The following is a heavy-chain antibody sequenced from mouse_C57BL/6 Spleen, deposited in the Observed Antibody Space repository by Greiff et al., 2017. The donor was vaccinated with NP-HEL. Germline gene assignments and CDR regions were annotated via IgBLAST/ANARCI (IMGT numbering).Heavy chain of an antibody. CDR1: GYTFTSYW. CDR2: IDPSDSYT. J-gene: IGHJ2*01. D-gene: IGHD2-14*01. CDR3: ARSGTTRIYFDY. Sequence: QVQLKQPGAELVMPGASVKLSCKASGYTFTSYWMHWVKQRPGQGLEWIGEIDPSDSYTNYNQKFKGKSTLTVDKSSSTAYMQLSSLTSEDSAVYYCARSGTTRIYFDYWGQGTTLTVSS. V-gene: IGHV1-69*01.